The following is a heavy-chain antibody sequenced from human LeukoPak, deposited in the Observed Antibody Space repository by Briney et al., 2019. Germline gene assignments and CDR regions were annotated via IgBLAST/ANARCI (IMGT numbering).Heavy chain of an antibody. CDR1: GGSISNNNYY. CDR2: IYYNGRT. CDR3: ARAQRGAVAGTLRWSSWYFDL. V-gene: IGHV4-39*07. J-gene: IGHJ2*01. Sequence: SETLSLTCTVSGGSISNNNYYWGWIRQPPGKGLEWIGSIYYNGRTYYNPSLKGRVTISIDTSKNQFSLNLSSVTAADTAVYYCARAQRGAVAGTLRWSSWYFDLWGRGTLVTVSS. D-gene: IGHD6-19*01.